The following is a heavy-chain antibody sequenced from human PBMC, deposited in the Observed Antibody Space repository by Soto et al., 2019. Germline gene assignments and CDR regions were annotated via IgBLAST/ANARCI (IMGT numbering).Heavy chain of an antibody. Sequence: SETLSLTCTVSGGSISSYYWSWIRQPPGKGLEWIGYIYDSGSTNYNPSLKSRVTISVDTSKNQFSLKLSSVTAADTAVYYCARARRYYGSGSYFWFDPWGQGTLVTVSS. CDR3: ARARRYYGSGSYFWFDP. D-gene: IGHD3-10*01. CDR1: GGSISSYY. V-gene: IGHV4-59*01. J-gene: IGHJ5*02. CDR2: IYDSGST.